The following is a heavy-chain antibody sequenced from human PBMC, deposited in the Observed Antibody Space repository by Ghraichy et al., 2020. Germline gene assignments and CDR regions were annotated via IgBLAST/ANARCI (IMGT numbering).Heavy chain of an antibody. CDR2: ITWNSGSI. CDR1: GLNFDDYA. V-gene: IGHV3-9*01. J-gene: IGHJ4*02. D-gene: IGHD6-6*01. CDR3: AKGGGSSSSSNFDY. Sequence: SLNISCAVSGLNFDDYAMYWVRQAPGKGLEWVSGITWNSGSIGYADSVKGRFTISRDNAKNSLYLQMNSLRAEDTALYYYAKGGGSSSSSNFDYWGQGTLVTVSS.